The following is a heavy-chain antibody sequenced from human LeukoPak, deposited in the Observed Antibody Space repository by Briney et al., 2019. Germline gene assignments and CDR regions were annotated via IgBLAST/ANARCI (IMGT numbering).Heavy chain of an antibody. D-gene: IGHD2-15*01. CDR1: GYIFTSYW. V-gene: IGHV5-10-1*01. J-gene: IGHJ4*02. CDR3: ARGGRLDDY. CDR2: INPSNSYT. Sequence: GESLRISCKGSGYIFTSYWISWVRQMPGKGLEWMGWINPSNSYTNYNPSFQGHVTFSVDKSIATAYLQWPTLKASDTAMYYCARGGRLDDYWGQGTLVTVSS.